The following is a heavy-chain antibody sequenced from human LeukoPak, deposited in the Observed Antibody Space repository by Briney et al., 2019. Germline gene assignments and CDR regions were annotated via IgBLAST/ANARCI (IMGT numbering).Heavy chain of an antibody. CDR3: ARGGRGSYYPDY. Sequence: GGSLRLSCAASGFTFDDYGMSWVRQAPGKGLEWVSGINWNGGSTGYADSVKGRFTISRDNAKNSLYLQMNSLRAEDTAVYYCARGGRGSYYPDYWGQGTLVTVSS. CDR2: INWNGGST. J-gene: IGHJ4*02. CDR1: GFTFDDYG. V-gene: IGHV3-20*04. D-gene: IGHD1-26*01.